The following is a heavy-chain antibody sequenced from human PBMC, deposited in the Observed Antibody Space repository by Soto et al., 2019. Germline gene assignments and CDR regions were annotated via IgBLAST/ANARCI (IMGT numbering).Heavy chain of an antibody. D-gene: IGHD3-22*01. CDR2: INPNSGGT. Sequence: ASVKVSCKASGYTFTGYYMHWVRQAPGQGLEWMGWINPNSGGTNYAQKFQGRVTMTRDTSISTAYMELSRLRSDDTAVYYCARDTMGAYYYDSSGYSNEGWGQGTLVTVSS. CDR1: GYTFTGYY. CDR3: ARDTMGAYYYDSSGYSNEG. J-gene: IGHJ4*02. V-gene: IGHV1-2*02.